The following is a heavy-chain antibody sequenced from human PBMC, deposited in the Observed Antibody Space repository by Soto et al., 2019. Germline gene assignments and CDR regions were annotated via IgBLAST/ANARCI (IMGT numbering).Heavy chain of an antibody. Sequence: QVQLQESVPGLVKPSETLSLTCTVSGGSISSYYWSWIRQPPGKGLEWIVYIYYSGSTNYNPSLKSRVTISVDTSKNQFSLKLSSVTAADTAVYYCARRYAGNVDYWGQGTLVTVSS. J-gene: IGHJ4*02. CDR2: IYYSGST. D-gene: IGHD2-8*01. CDR3: ARRYAGNVDY. V-gene: IGHV4-59*01. CDR1: GGSISSYY.